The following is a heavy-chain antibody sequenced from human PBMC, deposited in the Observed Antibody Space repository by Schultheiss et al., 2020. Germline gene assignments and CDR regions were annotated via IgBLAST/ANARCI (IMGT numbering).Heavy chain of an antibody. CDR1: GFTFSDYY. V-gene: IGHV3-11*06. D-gene: IGHD2-2*01. CDR3: ASAVVVPAAIGYAFDI. CDR2: ISSSSSYT. J-gene: IGHJ3*02. Sequence: GGSLRLSCAASGFTFSDYYMSWIRKAPGKGLEWVSYISSSSSYTNYADSVKGRFTISRDNSKNTLYLQMNSLRAEDTAVYYCASAVVVPAAIGYAFDIWGQGTMVTVSS.